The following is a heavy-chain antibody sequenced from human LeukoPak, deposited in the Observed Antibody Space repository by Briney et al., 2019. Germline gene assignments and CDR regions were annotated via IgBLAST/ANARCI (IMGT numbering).Heavy chain of an antibody. D-gene: IGHD3-10*01. V-gene: IGHV1-18*01. CDR3: ARFAGVGALGYFQH. J-gene: IGHJ1*01. CDR2: ISAYNGNT. Sequence: GASVKASCKASGYTFSSYGISWVRQAPGQTLEWMGWISAYNGNTNYAQKFRGRVTMITDTSTSTAYMELSSLRSEDTAVYYCARFAGVGALGYFQHWGQGTLVTVSS. CDR1: GYTFSSYG.